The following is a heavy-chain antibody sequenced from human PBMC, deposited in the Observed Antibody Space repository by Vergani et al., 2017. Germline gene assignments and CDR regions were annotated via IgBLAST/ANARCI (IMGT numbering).Heavy chain of an antibody. CDR1: GFTFSSYW. CDR3: ARDGEDQLLDSGFVDY. D-gene: IGHD2-2*01. V-gene: IGHV3-7*01. J-gene: IGHJ4*02. Sequence: EVQLVESGGGLVQPGGSLRLSCAASGFTFSSYWMSWVRQAPGKGMEWVANIKQDGSEKYYVDSVKGRFTISRDNAKNSLYVQMNSLRAEDTAVYYCARDGEDQLLDSGFVDYWGQGALVTVSS. CDR2: IKQDGSEK.